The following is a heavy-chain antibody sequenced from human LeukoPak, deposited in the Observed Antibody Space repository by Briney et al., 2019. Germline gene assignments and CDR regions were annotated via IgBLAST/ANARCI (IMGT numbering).Heavy chain of an antibody. CDR2: IYGGGST. CDR1: GFTVSSNY. Sequence: GGSLRLSCAASGFTVSSNYVSWVRQAPGKGLEWVSGIYGGGSTHYADSVKGRFTLSRDISMNTLYLQMNSLRADDTAVYYCARGGQLTRVEYYFDYWGQGTLVTVSS. J-gene: IGHJ4*02. D-gene: IGHD4-11*01. CDR3: ARGGQLTRVEYYFDY. V-gene: IGHV3-53*01.